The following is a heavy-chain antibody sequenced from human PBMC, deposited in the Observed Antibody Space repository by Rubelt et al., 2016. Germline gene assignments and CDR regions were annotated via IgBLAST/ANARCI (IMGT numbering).Heavy chain of an antibody. Sequence: YNPSLNSRVTILVDTSKNQFSLRLSSVTAVDTAVYYCARAGTLAAAGTFDYWGQGTLVTVSS. D-gene: IGHD6-13*01. V-gene: IGHV4-59*01. CDR3: ARAGTLAAAGTFDY. J-gene: IGHJ4*02.